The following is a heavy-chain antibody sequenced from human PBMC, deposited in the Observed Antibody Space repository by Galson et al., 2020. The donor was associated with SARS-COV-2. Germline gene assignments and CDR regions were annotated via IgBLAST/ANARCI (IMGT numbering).Heavy chain of an antibody. J-gene: IGHJ4*02. CDR1: GFAFSSYA. Sequence: GGSLRPSCAAYGFAFSSYATSWVRQAPGQGLEWVSGLSVSGVYTYYADSVKGRFTIPRDTSKNTLFLQMNSPRAEDTAVSYCAKEEHSNGYYYIFDYWGQGTLVTVSS. CDR3: AKEEHSNGYYYIFDY. V-gene: IGHV3-23*01. D-gene: IGHD3-22*01. CDR2: LSVSGVYT.